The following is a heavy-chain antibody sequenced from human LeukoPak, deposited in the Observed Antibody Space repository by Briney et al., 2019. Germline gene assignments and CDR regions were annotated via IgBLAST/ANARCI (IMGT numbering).Heavy chain of an antibody. V-gene: IGHV3-30-3*01. Sequence: PGGSLRLSCAASGFTFSSHAMHWVRQAPGKGLEWVAVISYDGSNKYYADSVKGRFTISRDNSKNTLYLQMNSLRAEDTAVYYCAREYYDSSGHFDYWGQGTLVTVSS. D-gene: IGHD3-22*01. CDR3: AREYYDSSGHFDY. CDR1: GFTFSSHA. CDR2: ISYDGSNK. J-gene: IGHJ4*02.